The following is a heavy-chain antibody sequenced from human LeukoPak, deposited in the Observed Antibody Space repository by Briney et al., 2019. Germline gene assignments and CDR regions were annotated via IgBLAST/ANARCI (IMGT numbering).Heavy chain of an antibody. CDR3: ARDPSPSSGWYAYCYGMDV. Sequence: GGSLRLSCAASGFTFSSCSMNWVRQAPGKGLEWVSSISSSSSYIYYADSVKGRFTISRDNAKNSLYLQMNSLRAEDTAVYYCARDPSPSSGWYAYCYGMDVWGQGTTVTVSS. CDR1: GFTFSSCS. J-gene: IGHJ6*02. CDR2: ISSSSSYI. V-gene: IGHV3-21*01. D-gene: IGHD6-19*01.